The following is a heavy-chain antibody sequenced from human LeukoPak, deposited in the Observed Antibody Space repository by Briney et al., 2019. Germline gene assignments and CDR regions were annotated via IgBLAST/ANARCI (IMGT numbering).Heavy chain of an antibody. Sequence: PGGSLRLSCAASGFTFSSYEMNWVRQAPGKGLEWVSYISGSGSAIYYADSVKGRFTISRDNSKNTLYLQMNSLRAEDTAVYYCAKDRDPYDYGSGSYYNGVFDYWGQGTLVTVSS. J-gene: IGHJ4*02. CDR1: GFTFSSYE. CDR3: AKDRDPYDYGSGSYYNGVFDY. CDR2: ISGSGSAI. D-gene: IGHD3-10*01. V-gene: IGHV3-48*03.